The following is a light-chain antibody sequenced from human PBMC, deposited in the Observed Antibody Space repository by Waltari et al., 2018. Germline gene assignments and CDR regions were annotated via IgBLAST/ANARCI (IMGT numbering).Light chain of an antibody. J-gene: IGLJ2*01. CDR1: SRDVGTYNR. V-gene: IGLV2-18*02. Sequence: QSALTQPPSVSGSPGQSVTISCTGTSRDVGTYNRVSWYQQPPGTAPRLLIYEAIHRPSGVPDRFSGSKSGDTASLTISKLQPEDEADYYCSSYTTSGTLIFGGGTTLTVL. CDR2: EAI. CDR3: SSYTTSGTLI.